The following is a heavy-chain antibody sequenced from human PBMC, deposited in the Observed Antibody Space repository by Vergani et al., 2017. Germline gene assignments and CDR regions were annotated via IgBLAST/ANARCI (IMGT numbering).Heavy chain of an antibody. V-gene: IGHV3-23*01. J-gene: IGHJ4*01. CDR3: GKEKKDLGSYYFDS. Sequence: EVHLLESGGGLVQSGGSLRLSCAASGFTFSTYAMTWVRQAPGKGLEWVSTISGPGLSTYYADSVKGRFSISRDNSKNTVVLQMHSLRAEDTAIYYCGKEKKDLGSYYFDSWGHGILVTVSS. D-gene: IGHD3-10*01. CDR1: GFTFSTYA. CDR2: ISGPGLST.